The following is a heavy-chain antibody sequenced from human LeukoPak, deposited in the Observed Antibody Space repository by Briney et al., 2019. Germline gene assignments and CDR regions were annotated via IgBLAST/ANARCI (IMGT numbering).Heavy chain of an antibody. V-gene: IGHV3-30*06. D-gene: IGHD2-21*02. Sequence: GGSLRLSCAASGFTFSSSGMHWVRQAPGKGLEWVAVISYDGSNKYYADSVKGRFTISRDNSKNTLYLQMNSLRAEDTAVYYCARDLGDWNFDYWGQGTLVTVSS. CDR1: GFTFSSSG. J-gene: IGHJ4*02. CDR3: ARDLGDWNFDY. CDR2: ISYDGSNK.